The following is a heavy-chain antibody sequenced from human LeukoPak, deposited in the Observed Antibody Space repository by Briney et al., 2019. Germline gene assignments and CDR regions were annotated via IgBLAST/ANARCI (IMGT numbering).Heavy chain of an antibody. J-gene: IGHJ4*02. V-gene: IGHV3-23*01. CDR2: ISSGADIT. Sequence: GGSLRLSCAASGFTFSSYTMSWVRQAPGKGPERVSGISSGADITYSADSVKGRFTISRDNTRNTLYLQMNSLRADDTAVYYCARGGVGRPFDYWGQGSLVTVSS. D-gene: IGHD3-3*01. CDR1: GFTFSSYT. CDR3: ARGGVGRPFDY.